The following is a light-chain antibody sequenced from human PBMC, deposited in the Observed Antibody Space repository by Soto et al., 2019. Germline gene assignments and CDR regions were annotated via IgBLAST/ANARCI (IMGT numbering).Light chain of an antibody. CDR1: QSVSSY. J-gene: IGKJ1*01. CDR2: DAS. CDR3: QHRYNWPQT. V-gene: IGKV3-11*01. Sequence: EIVLTQSPATLSLSPGERATLSCRASQSVSSYLAWYQQKPGQPPRLLIYDASNRATGIPARFSGSGSGTAFTLTVSSLEPEDVAVYYCQHRYNWPQTFGQGTKVEVK.